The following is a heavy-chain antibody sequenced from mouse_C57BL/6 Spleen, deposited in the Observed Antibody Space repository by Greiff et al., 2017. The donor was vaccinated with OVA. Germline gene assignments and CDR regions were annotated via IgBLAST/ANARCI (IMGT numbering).Heavy chain of an antibody. CDR2: IYPGSGST. CDR3: AREGKSSFAY. V-gene: IGHV1-55*01. CDR1: GYTFTSYW. Sequence: QVQLQQSGAELVQPGASVKMSCKASGYTFTSYWITWVKQRPGQGLEWIGDIYPGSGSTNYNEKFKSKATLTVDTSSSTAYMQLSSLTSEDSAVYYCAREGKSSFAYWGQGTLVTVSA. J-gene: IGHJ3*01.